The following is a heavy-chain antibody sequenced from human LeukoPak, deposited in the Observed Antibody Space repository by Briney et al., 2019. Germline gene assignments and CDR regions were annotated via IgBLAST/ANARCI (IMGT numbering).Heavy chain of an antibody. Sequence: ASVKVSCKVSGYTLTELSMHWVRQAPGKGLEWMGGFDPEDGETIYAQKFQGRVTMTRNTSISTAYMELSSLRSEDTAVYYCASRGYSSGGFDYWGQGTLVTVSS. J-gene: IGHJ4*02. V-gene: IGHV1-24*01. CDR2: FDPEDGET. CDR1: GYTLTELS. D-gene: IGHD6-19*01. CDR3: ASRGYSSGGFDY.